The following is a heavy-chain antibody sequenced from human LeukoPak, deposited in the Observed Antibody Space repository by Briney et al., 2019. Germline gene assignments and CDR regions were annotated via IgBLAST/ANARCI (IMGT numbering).Heavy chain of an antibody. D-gene: IGHD1/OR15-1a*01. CDR1: GFSVSSSY. CDR3: TTGIAGATSFDY. Sequence: GGSLRLSCAASGFSVSSSYMSWVRRAPGKGLEWVSLIYSGGSTYYADSVKGRFTISRDNSKNTMFLQMNSLRDEDTAVYYCTTGIAGATSFDYWGQGTLVTVSS. J-gene: IGHJ4*02. CDR2: IYSGGST. V-gene: IGHV3-66*01.